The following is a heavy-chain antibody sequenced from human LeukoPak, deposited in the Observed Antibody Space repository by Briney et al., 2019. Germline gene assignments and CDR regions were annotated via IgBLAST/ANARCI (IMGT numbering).Heavy chain of an antibody. D-gene: IGHD3-22*01. V-gene: IGHV3-66*02. CDR3: AREPAATYYYDSSGYYSPSGAFDI. CDR1: GFTVSSNY. Sequence: SGGSLRLSCAASGFTVSSNYMSWVRHAPGKGLEWGSVIYSGGSTYYATSVKGRFTISRDNSKNTLYLQMNSLRAEDTAVYYCAREPAATYYYDSSGYYSPSGAFDIWGQGTMVTVSS. CDR2: IYSGGST. J-gene: IGHJ3*02.